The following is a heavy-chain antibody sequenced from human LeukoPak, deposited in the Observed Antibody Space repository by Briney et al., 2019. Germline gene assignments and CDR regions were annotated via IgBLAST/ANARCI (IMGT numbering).Heavy chain of an antibody. J-gene: IGHJ6*02. CDR2: INPSGSST. Sequence: GASVKVSCKASGYTFTSYYMHWVRQAPGQGLEWMGIINPSGSSTTYAQKFQGRVTMTRDTSTTTVYMELNSLTSEDTAFYYCAAWGSSSSPRPDMDVWGQGTAVTVSS. CDR3: AAWGSSSSPRPDMDV. CDR1: GYTFTSYY. D-gene: IGHD3-16*01. V-gene: IGHV1-46*01.